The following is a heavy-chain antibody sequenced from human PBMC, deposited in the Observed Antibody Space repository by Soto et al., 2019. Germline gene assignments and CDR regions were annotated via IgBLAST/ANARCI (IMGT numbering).Heavy chain of an antibody. CDR1: GFTFTSYG. CDR2: IRGDGGQT. J-gene: IGHJ4*02. Sequence: GGSLRLSCTASGFTFTSYGMGWVRQAPGKGLQWVSTIRGDGGQTHYTDSVKGRFSISRDNSKNTVHLQMDSLRAEDTDMYLCARDVGLASDDLFAYWGQGTQVTVSS. D-gene: IGHD2-15*01. V-gene: IGHV3-23*01. CDR3: ARDVGLASDDLFAY.